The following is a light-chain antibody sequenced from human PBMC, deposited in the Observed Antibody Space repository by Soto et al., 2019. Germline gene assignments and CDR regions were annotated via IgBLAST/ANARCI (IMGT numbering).Light chain of an antibody. Sequence: IQMTQSPSSVSASARDIVTITCRASQDISSWLAWYQQKPGKAPKLLIYAASSLQSGVPSRFSGSGSGTEFTLTISRLEPEDFAVYYCQHYGVSLTFGGGTKVDIK. J-gene: IGKJ4*01. CDR3: QHYGVSLT. CDR1: QDISSW. V-gene: IGKV1-12*01. CDR2: AAS.